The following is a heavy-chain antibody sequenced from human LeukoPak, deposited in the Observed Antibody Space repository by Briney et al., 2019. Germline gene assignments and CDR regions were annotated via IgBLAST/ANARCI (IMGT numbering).Heavy chain of an antibody. Sequence: GGSLRLSCAASGFTFSNYAMHWVRQAPGKGLVWVSRISSEGSSTTYADSVKGRFTISRDNAKDTLYLQMNSLRAEDTAVYYCAKAGSTRYGDYLRLPFDYWGQGTLVTVSS. D-gene: IGHD4-17*01. CDR1: GFTFSNYA. J-gene: IGHJ4*02. CDR2: ISSEGSST. CDR3: AKAGSTRYGDYLRLPFDY. V-gene: IGHV3-74*01.